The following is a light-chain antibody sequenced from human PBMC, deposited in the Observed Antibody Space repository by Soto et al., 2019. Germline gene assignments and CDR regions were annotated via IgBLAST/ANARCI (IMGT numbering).Light chain of an antibody. CDR2: DVS. V-gene: IGLV2-14*03. J-gene: IGLJ1*01. CDR1: SSDVGGYNY. Sequence: LTQPASVSGSPGQSITISCTGTSSDVGGYNYVSWYQHHPGKVPQLLIYDVSNRPSGVSNRFSGSKSGNTASLTISGLQAEDEADYYCYSYTSSKTYVFGTGTKVTVL. CDR3: YSYTSSKTYV.